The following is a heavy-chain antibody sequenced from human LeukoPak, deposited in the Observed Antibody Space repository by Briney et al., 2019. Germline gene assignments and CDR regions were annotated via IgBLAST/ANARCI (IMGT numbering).Heavy chain of an antibody. CDR1: GGTFSSYA. D-gene: IGHD4-17*01. CDR2: INAGNGNT. J-gene: IGHJ4*02. Sequence: GASVKVSCKASGGTFSSYAISWVRQAPGQGLEWMGWINAGNGNTKYSQKFQGRVTITRDTSASTAYMELSSLRSEDTAVYYCARDYGDSRFDYWGQGTLVTVSS. V-gene: IGHV1-3*01. CDR3: ARDYGDSRFDY.